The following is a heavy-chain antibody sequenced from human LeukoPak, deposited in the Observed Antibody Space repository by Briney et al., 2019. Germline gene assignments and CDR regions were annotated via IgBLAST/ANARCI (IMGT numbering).Heavy chain of an antibody. CDR1: GFTFSSYS. J-gene: IGHJ4*02. Sequence: HPGGSLRLSCAASGFTFSSYSMSWVRQAAGKGLEWVSYISSSSTIYYADSVKGRFTISRDNAKNSLYLQMNSLRDEDTAVYYCARFIVATTSFDYWGPGTLVTVSS. D-gene: IGHD5-12*01. CDR2: ISSSSTI. V-gene: IGHV3-48*02. CDR3: ARFIVATTSFDY.